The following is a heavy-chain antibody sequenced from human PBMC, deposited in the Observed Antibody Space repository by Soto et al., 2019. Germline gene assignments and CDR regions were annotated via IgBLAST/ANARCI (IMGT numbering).Heavy chain of an antibody. CDR3: ARGSTTEKVDS. CDR1: YGSISSGGYY. J-gene: IGHJ4*02. Sequence: PSEALSLTCAVSYGSISSGGYYWSWLRQHPVKGLEWIGYIYYSGSTYYNPSLKSRVTISVDTSKNQFSLALTSVTAADTAMYYCARGSTTEKVDSWGQGILVTVSS. V-gene: IGHV4-31*11. CDR2: IYYSGST.